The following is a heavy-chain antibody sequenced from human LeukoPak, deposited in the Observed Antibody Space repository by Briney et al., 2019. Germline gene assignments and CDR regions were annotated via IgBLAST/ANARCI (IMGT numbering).Heavy chain of an antibody. Sequence: GSPRLPWAASGFTFSSYAIKWGRQAPGKGLGLVSAISYSAASTYYADSVKSRFTISRDNSKNTLYLQMNSLRADDTAVYYCAKDWGHCSSPRCYPPYGMDVWGQGTTVTVSS. CDR3: AKDWGHCSSPRCYPPYGMDV. D-gene: IGHD2-2*01. CDR2: ISYSAAST. J-gene: IGHJ6*02. CDR1: GFTFSSYA. V-gene: IGHV3-23*01.